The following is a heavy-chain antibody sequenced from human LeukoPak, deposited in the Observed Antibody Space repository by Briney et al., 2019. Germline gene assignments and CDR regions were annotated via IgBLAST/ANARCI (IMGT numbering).Heavy chain of an antibody. D-gene: IGHD6-6*01. CDR2: ISSSSSYI. CDR1: GFTFRTYA. V-gene: IGHV3-21*01. CDR3: ARMHSSSSRGLFDY. Sequence: PGGSLRLSCAASGFTFRTYAMNWVRQAPGKGLEWVSSISSSSSYIYYADSVKGRFTISRDNAKNSLYLQMNSLRAEDTAVYYCARMHSSSSRGLFDYWGQGTLVTVSS. J-gene: IGHJ4*02.